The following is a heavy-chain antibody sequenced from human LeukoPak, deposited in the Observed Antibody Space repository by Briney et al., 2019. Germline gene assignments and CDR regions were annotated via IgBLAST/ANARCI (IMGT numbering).Heavy chain of an antibody. CDR1: GFTFSSYA. CDR2: ISGSGTDT. J-gene: IGHJ1*01. Sequence: GGSLRLSCGGSGFTFSSYAMSWVRQAPGKGLEWVSAISGSGTDTFYANSVKGRFTISRDNPKNTLYLQMNSLRAEDTAVYYCAKSRTVRQWLVRGELYFQHWGQGTLVTVSS. CDR3: AKSRTVRQWLVRGELYFQH. V-gene: IGHV3-23*01. D-gene: IGHD6-19*01.